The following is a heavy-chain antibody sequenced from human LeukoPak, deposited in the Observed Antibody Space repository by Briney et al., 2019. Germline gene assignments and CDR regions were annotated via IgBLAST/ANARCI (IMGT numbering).Heavy chain of an antibody. V-gene: IGHV3-23*01. Sequence: GGSLRLSCAASGFTFSSYGMSWVRQAPGKGLEWVSAISGSGGSTYYADSVKGRFTISRDNSKNTLYLQMNSLRAEDTAVYYCAKDPTPIAAAGTAGEGGDYWGQGTLVTVSS. CDR2: ISGSGGST. CDR1: GFTFSSYG. D-gene: IGHD6-13*01. CDR3: AKDPTPIAAAGTAGEGGDY. J-gene: IGHJ4*02.